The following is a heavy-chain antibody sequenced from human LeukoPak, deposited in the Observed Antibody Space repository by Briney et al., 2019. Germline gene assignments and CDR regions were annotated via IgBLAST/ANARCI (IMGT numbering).Heavy chain of an antibody. J-gene: IGHJ3*02. CDR3: AREHLKDDYNDDAFDI. Sequence: ASVKVSCKASGYTFTDYYMNWVRQAPGQGLEWMGWINPNSGGTNYAQNFQGRVTMTRDTSISTAYMELSRLRSDDTAVYYCAREHLKDDYNDDAFDIWGQGTMVTVSS. CDR2: INPNSGGT. CDR1: GYTFTDYY. D-gene: IGHD5-24*01. V-gene: IGHV1-2*02.